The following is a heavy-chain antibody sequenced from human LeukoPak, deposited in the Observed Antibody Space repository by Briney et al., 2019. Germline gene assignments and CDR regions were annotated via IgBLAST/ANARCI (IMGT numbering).Heavy chain of an antibody. CDR1: GLTFSSYW. V-gene: IGHV3-7*01. CDR2: IKQDGSEK. D-gene: IGHD5-18*01. Sequence: GGSLRLSCAASGLTFSSYWMSWVRQAPGKGLEGVANIKQDGSEKYYVDSVKGRFTISRDNAKNSLYLQMNRLRAEATAVYYCARDLCSWIQLCPLDYWGQGTLVTVSP. CDR3: ARDLCSWIQLCPLDY. J-gene: IGHJ4*02.